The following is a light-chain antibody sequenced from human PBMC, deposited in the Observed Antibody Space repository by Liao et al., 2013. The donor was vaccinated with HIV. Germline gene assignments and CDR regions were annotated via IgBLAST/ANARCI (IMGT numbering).Light chain of an antibody. CDR3: QAWDTRADVV. V-gene: IGLV3-1*01. CDR1: ELGKKD. Sequence: SYDLTQPPSVSVSPGQTAIITCSGEELGKKDVCWYQQRPGQSPVLVIYQDSKRPSGIPERFSGSSSENTGTLTISGTQAMDEADYFCQAWDTRADVVFGGGTKLTVL. J-gene: IGLJ2*01. CDR2: QDS.